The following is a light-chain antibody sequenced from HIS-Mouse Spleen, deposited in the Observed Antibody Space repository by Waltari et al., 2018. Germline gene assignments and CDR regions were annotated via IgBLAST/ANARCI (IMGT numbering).Light chain of an antibody. Sequence: ELVMTQSPATLSVSPGERANLSCRASQSVSSNLAWYQQKPGQAPRLLIYGASTRATGIPARFSGSGSGTEFTLTISSMQSEDFAVYYCQQYNNWPRTFGQGTKVEIK. CDR2: GAS. CDR3: QQYNNWPRT. J-gene: IGKJ1*01. CDR1: QSVSSN. V-gene: IGKV3-15*01.